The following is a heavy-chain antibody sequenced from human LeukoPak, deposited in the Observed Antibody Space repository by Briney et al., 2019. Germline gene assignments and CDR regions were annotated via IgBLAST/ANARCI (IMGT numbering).Heavy chain of an antibody. Sequence: SETLSLTCTVSGGSISSSSYYRGRIRQPPGKGLEWIGSIYYSGSTYYNPSLKSRVTISVDTSKNQFSLKLSSVTAADTAVYYCARSNYAYTYYYYYMDVWGKGTTVTVSS. CDR1: GGSISSSSYY. D-gene: IGHD5-24*01. V-gene: IGHV4-39*01. J-gene: IGHJ6*03. CDR3: ARSNYAYTYYYYYMDV. CDR2: IYYSGST.